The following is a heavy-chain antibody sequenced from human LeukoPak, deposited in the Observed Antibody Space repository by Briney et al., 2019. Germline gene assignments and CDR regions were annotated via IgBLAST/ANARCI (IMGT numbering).Heavy chain of an antibody. J-gene: IGHJ4*02. V-gene: IGHV1-69*13. CDR2: IIPIFGTA. Sequence: SVKVSCKASGGTFSSYAISWVRQAPGQGLEWMGGIIPIFGTANYAQKFQGRVTITADESTSTAYMKLSSLRSEDTAVYYCARDHGIAAAGTFHYWGQGTLVTVSS. CDR1: GGTFSSYA. CDR3: ARDHGIAAAGTFHY. D-gene: IGHD6-13*01.